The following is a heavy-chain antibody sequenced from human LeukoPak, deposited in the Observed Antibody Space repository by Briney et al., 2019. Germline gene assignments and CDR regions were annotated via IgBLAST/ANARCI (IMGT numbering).Heavy chain of an antibody. Sequence: ASVKVSCKASGYTFTSYGISWVRQAPGQGLEWMGWISAYNGNTNYAQKLQGRVTMTTDTSTSTAYMELRSLRSEDTAVYYCARDWGDYGGEYYFDYWGQGTLVTVSS. CDR2: ISAYNGNT. CDR1: GYTFTSYG. D-gene: IGHD4-17*01. V-gene: IGHV1-18*01. J-gene: IGHJ4*02. CDR3: ARDWGDYGGEYYFDY.